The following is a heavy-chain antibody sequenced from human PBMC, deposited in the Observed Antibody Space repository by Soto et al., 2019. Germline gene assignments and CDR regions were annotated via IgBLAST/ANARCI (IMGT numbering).Heavy chain of an antibody. CDR1: GFTFSSYA. J-gene: IGHJ6*02. V-gene: IGHV3-23*01. D-gene: IGHD6-13*01. CDR2: ISGSGGST. Sequence: EVQLLESGGGLVQPGGSLRLSCAASGFTFSSYAMSWVRQAPGKGLEWVSAISGSGGSTYYADSVKGRFTISRDNSQNTLYLQMNSLRAEDTAVYYCAKDRSIAAAGTYGMDVWGQGTTVTVS. CDR3: AKDRSIAAAGTYGMDV.